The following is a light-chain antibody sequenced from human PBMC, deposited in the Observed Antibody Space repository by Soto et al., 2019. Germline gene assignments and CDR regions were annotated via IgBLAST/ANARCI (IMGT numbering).Light chain of an antibody. CDR2: EGS. CDR3: CSYAGSSTWV. Sequence: QSVLTQPASVAGSPGQSINMSCTGTSSDVGYYNVVSWYQQHPGKPPKLMIYEGSKRPSGVSNRFSGSKSGNTASLTISGLQAEDEADYYCCSYAGSSTWVFGGGTKLTVL. V-gene: IGLV2-23*01. CDR1: SSDVGYYNV. J-gene: IGLJ3*02.